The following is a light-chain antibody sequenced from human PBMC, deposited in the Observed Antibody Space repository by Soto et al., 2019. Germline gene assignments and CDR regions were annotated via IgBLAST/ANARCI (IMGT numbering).Light chain of an antibody. CDR2: GAT. V-gene: IGKV3-20*01. CDR1: QSVDTTF. Sequence: EIVLTQSPGSLSLSPGERATLSCRASQSVDTTFFAWYQKKPGPPPRLLIYGATKTATGIPDRFSGSGSGTDFTLIISRLEPEEFAVYYCQQYMSSVTFGQGTKVEIK. CDR3: QQYMSSVT. J-gene: IGKJ1*01.